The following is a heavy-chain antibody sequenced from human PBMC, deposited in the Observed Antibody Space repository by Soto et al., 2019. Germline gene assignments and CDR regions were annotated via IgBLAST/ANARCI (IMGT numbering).Heavy chain of an antibody. CDR3: ARGPEYYYGGSGYVDY. V-gene: IGHV4-34*01. CDR2: INHGGST. J-gene: IGHJ4*02. D-gene: IGHD3-22*01. CDR1: GGSFSGYY. Sequence: SETLSLTCAVYGGSFSGYYWSWIRQPPGRGLEWIGEINHGGSTNYNPSLKSRVTMSLDTSKNQFSLKLTSVTAADMSVYYCARGPEYYYGGSGYVDYWGRGTLVTVSS.